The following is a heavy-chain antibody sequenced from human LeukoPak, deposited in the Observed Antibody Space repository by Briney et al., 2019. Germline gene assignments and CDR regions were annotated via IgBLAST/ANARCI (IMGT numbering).Heavy chain of an antibody. CDR1: GFTFSSYS. D-gene: IGHD3-3*01. V-gene: IGHV3-21*01. J-gene: IGHJ4*02. CDR3: ASSSRYYDFWSGYYGNYFDY. CDR2: ISSSSGYI. Sequence: GGSLRLSCAAPGFTFSSYSMNWVRQAPGKGLEWVSSISSSSGYIYYADSVKGRFTISRDNAKNSLYLQMNSLRAEDTAVYYCASSSRYYDFWSGYYGNYFDYWGQGTLVTVSS.